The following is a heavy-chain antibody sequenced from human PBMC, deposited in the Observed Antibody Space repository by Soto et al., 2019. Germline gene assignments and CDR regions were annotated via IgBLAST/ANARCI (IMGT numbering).Heavy chain of an antibody. D-gene: IGHD1-26*01. V-gene: IGHV4-59*08. CDR2: IYYSGST. CDR3: ARLLGGLVTS. Sequence: SSETLSLTCTVSGGSISSYYWSWIRQPPGKGLEWIGYIYYSGSTNYNPSLKSRVTISVDTSKNQFSLKLSSVTAADTAVYYCARLLGGLVTSWGQGTLVTVSS. CDR1: GGSISSYY. J-gene: IGHJ4*02.